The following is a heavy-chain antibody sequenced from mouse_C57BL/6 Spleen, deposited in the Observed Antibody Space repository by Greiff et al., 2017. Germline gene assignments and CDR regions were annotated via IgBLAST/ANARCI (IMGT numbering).Heavy chain of an antibody. Sequence: QVQLQQPGAELVKPGASVKMSCKASGYTFTSYWITWVKQRPGQGLEWIGDIYPGSGSTNYNEKFKSKATLTVDTSSSTAYMQLSSLTSEDSAVYYCARRGDGYYGGAYWGQGTLVTVSA. V-gene: IGHV1-55*01. D-gene: IGHD2-3*01. J-gene: IGHJ3*01. CDR3: ARRGDGYYGGAY. CDR2: IYPGSGST. CDR1: GYTFTSYW.